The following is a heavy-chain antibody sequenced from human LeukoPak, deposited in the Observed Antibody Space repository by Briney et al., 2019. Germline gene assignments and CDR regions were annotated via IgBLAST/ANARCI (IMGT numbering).Heavy chain of an antibody. J-gene: IGHJ5*02. Sequence: GGSLRLSCAASGFTFSSYSMNWVRQAPGKGLEWVSSISSSSSYIYYADSVKGRFTISRDNSKNTLYLQMNSLRAEDTAVYYCAKAPYYYDSSGYQSWFDPWGQGTLVTVSS. CDR3: AKAPYYYDSSGYQSWFDP. CDR1: GFTFSSYS. D-gene: IGHD3-22*01. CDR2: ISSSSSYI. V-gene: IGHV3-21*01.